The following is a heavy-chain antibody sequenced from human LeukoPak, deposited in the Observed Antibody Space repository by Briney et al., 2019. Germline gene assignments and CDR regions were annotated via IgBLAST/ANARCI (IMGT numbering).Heavy chain of an antibody. D-gene: IGHD5-12*01. CDR2: IHTNRGT. Sequence: SETLSLTCTVSGASITSFYYNWIRQSAGKGLEWIGRIHTNRGTDYRPSLNSRVTMSVDTSKKQISLKLTSVTAADTAVYFCSRGGGYGDYWGQGILVTVSS. CDR3: SRGGGYGDY. V-gene: IGHV4-4*07. CDR1: GASITSFY. J-gene: IGHJ4*02.